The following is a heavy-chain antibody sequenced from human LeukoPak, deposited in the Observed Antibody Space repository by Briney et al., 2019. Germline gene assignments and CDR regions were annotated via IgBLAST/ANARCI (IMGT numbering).Heavy chain of an antibody. V-gene: IGHV1-18*01. D-gene: IGHD6-19*01. J-gene: IGHJ5*02. CDR2: ITAYNGDT. CDR3: ARGGPDSSDQDWFDP. CDR1: GYTFTNFA. Sequence: ASVKVSCKTSGYTFTNFAINWVRQAPGQGLEWMGWITAYNGDTNYAQKLQGRVSMTTDTSTSTAYMELRNLSSDDTAVYYCARGGPDSSDQDWFDPWGQGTLVAVS.